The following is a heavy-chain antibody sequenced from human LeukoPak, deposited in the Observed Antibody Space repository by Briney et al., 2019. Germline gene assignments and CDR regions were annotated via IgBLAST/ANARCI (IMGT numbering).Heavy chain of an antibody. Sequence: ASVKVSCKASGYIFTGYYMHWVRQAPGQGLEWMGWISAYNGNTNYAQKLQGRVTMTTDTSTSTAYMELRSLRSDDTAVYYCARDALYSSSWYYGMDVWGQGTTVTVSS. CDR2: ISAYNGNT. CDR3: ARDALYSSSWYYGMDV. D-gene: IGHD6-13*01. J-gene: IGHJ6*02. CDR1: GYIFTGYY. V-gene: IGHV1-18*04.